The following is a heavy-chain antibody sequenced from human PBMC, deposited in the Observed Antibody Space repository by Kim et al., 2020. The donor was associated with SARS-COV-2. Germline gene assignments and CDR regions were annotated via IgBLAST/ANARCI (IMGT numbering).Heavy chain of an antibody. CDR3: ASCSGGSCLMTSPIDI. CDR1: GFTFSSNS. J-gene: IGHJ3*02. Sequence: GGSLRLSCAASGFTFSSNSMNWVRQAPGKGLEWVSSISSSSGSKYYADSVKGRFTISRDNAKNSLYLQMNGLRAEDTAVYYCASCSGGSCLMTSPIDIWGQGRMVTVSS. CDR2: ISSSSGSK. V-gene: IGHV3-21*01. D-gene: IGHD2-15*01.